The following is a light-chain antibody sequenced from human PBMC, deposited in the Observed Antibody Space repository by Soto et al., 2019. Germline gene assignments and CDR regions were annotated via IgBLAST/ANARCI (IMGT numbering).Light chain of an antibody. J-gene: IGKJ4*01. CDR2: GVF. CDR1: QSVSSN. V-gene: IGKV3-15*01. Sequence: EIVMTQSPVTLSVSAGERATLSCRASQSVSSNLAWYQQKPGQAPRLLIYGVFTRATGIPARFSGSGSGTEFTLTISSLQSEDFAVYYCQPYNNWPLTFGGGTKVEIK. CDR3: QPYNNWPLT.